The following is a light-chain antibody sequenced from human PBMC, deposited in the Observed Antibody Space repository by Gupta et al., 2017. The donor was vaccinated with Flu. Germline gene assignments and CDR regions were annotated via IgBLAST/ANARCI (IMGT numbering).Light chain of an antibody. J-gene: IGLJ1*01. CDR3: CSYSGTTKSV. CDR2: ADT. Sequence: TSIDVGPSTFVSSYQPHPGNGPKLMICADTQPPSGVSGRFSGSKSGNTASLTITGLQAEDEAEYYCCSYSGTTKSVFGTGTKVTV. CDR1: SIDVGPSTF. V-gene: IGLV2-23*01.